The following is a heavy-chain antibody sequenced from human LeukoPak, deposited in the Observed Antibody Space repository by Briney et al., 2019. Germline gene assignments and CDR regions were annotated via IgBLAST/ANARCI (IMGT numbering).Heavy chain of an antibody. D-gene: IGHD3-10*01. V-gene: IGHV4-31*03. Sequence: SETLSLTCTVSGGSISSGGYYWSWIRQHPGKGLEWIGYIYYSGSTYYNPSLKSRVTISVDTSKNQFSLKLSSVTAADTAVYYCARDMVRGVIYWGQGTLVTVSS. CDR1: GGSISSGGYY. J-gene: IGHJ4*02. CDR3: ARDMVRGVIY. CDR2: IYYSGST.